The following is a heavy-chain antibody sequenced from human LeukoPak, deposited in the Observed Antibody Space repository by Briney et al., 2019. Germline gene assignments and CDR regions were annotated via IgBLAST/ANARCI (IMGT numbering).Heavy chain of an antibody. Sequence: SQTLSLTCAISGDSVPSNSATWTWIRQSPSRGLEWLGRTYYRSKWYNEYAVSVKSRITINPDTSKNQFSLQLNSVTPEDTAVYYCARGSSSNSWYFDYWGQGTLVTVSS. CDR3: ARGSSSNSWYFDY. CDR2: TYYRSKWYN. D-gene: IGHD6-13*01. V-gene: IGHV6-1*01. J-gene: IGHJ4*02. CDR1: GDSVPSNSAT.